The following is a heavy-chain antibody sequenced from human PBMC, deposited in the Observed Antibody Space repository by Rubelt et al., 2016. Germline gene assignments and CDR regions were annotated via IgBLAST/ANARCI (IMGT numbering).Heavy chain of an antibody. CDR2: IFHTGST. V-gene: IGHV4-59*08. Sequence: QLQLQESGPGLVKPSETLSLTCTVSGGSIIPYCWSWIRQPPGKGLEWIGEIFHTGSTKYNPSLKSRLTLSVDTSKNQFSLKRSALTASGTAVYYCARSCGYGWDSWGQGTRVTVSS. CDR3: ARSCGYGWDS. J-gene: IGHJ4*02. CDR1: GGSIIPYC. D-gene: IGHD5-18*01.